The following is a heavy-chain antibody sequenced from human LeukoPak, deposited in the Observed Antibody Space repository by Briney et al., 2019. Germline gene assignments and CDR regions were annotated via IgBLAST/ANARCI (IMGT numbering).Heavy chain of an antibody. Sequence: PGGSLRLSCAASGFTFSCYDMHWVRQATGKGLEWVSVIGTAGDTYYSGSVKGRFTISRDNAKNSLFLQMNSLRAEDTAVYYCARESGSYPLEYYYGMDVWGQGTTVTVSS. J-gene: IGHJ6*02. CDR2: IGTAGDT. CDR1: GFTFSCYD. CDR3: ARESGSYPLEYYYGMDV. D-gene: IGHD1-26*01. V-gene: IGHV3-13*01.